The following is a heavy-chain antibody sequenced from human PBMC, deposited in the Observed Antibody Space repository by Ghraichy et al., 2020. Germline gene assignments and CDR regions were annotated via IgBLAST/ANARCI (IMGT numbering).Heavy chain of an antibody. Sequence: GGSLRLSCAASGFISGNYGMNWVRQAPGKGLAWVSHMSGNKRAIDYAGWVKGLFTISRNDANNSLYLQMNSLRDEDTAVYYCARDGYTTGRDDAFDPWGQGTMVTVSS. CDR1: GFISGNYG. CDR3: ARDGYTTGRDDAFDP. J-gene: IGHJ3*01. D-gene: IGHD6-19*01. CDR2: MSGNKRAI. V-gene: IGHV3-48*02.